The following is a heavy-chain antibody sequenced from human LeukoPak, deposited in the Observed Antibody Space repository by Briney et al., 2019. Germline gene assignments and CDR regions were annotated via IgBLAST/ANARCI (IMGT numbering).Heavy chain of an antibody. Sequence: SETLSLTCAVYGGSFSGYYWSWIRQPPGKGLEWIGEINHSGSTNYNPSLKSRVTISVDKSKNQFSLKLSSVTAADTAVYYCARTLAARQGEFDYWGQGTLVTVSS. D-gene: IGHD6-6*01. CDR3: ARTLAARQGEFDY. J-gene: IGHJ4*02. CDR1: GGSFSGYY. V-gene: IGHV4-34*01. CDR2: INHSGST.